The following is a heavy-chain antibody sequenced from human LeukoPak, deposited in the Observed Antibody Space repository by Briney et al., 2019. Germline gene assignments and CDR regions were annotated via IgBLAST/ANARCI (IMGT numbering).Heavy chain of an antibody. CDR3: ARGPIQLWIHNAMDV. CDR2: IRSKTYRGTT. CDR1: GFTFGDHA. V-gene: IGHV3-49*04. J-gene: IGHJ6*02. D-gene: IGHD5-24*01. Sequence: GGSLRLSCSGSGFTFGDHAMSWVRQAPGKGLEGVGFIRSKTYRGTTEYAASVKGRFSISRDDSASIAYLQMNSLKTEDTAVYYCARGPIQLWIHNAMDVWGQGTTVTVSS.